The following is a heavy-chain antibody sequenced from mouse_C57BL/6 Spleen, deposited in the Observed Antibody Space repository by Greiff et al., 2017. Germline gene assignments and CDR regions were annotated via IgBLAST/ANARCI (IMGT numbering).Heavy chain of an antibody. CDR3: ARQSSYYYAMDY. CDR2: IWSDGST. Sequence: VKLEESGPGLVAPSQSLSITCTVSGFSLTSYGVHWVRQPPGKGLEWLVVIWSDGSTTYNSALKSRLSISKDNSKSQVFLKMNRLQTDDTAMYYCARQSSYYYAMDYWGQGTSVTVSS. CDR1: GFSLTSYG. J-gene: IGHJ4*01. V-gene: IGHV2-6-1*01.